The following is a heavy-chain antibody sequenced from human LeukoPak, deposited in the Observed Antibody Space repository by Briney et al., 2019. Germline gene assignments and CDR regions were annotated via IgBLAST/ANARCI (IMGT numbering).Heavy chain of an antibody. J-gene: IGHJ4*02. D-gene: IGHD5-12*01. V-gene: IGHV4-4*07. CDR1: GASVSSYY. Sequence: SETLSLTCTVSGASVSSYYWIWIRQPAGRGLEWIGRIDASGSTNYNPSLKSRVTMSVDSSKNQFSLKLTSVTPADTAVYYCARAYSGYDPFDIWGQGTLVTVSS. CDR2: IDASGST. CDR3: ARAYSGYDPFDI.